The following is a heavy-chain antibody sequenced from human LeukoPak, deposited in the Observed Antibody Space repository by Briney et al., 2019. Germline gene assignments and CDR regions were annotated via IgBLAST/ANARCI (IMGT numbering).Heavy chain of an antibody. CDR3: ARLSGGSYYYYGMDV. Sequence: SETLSLTCTVSGGSISNYYWTWIRQPPGKGLEWIGYIHYSRSTNYNPSLKSRVTISVDTSKTQFSLNLKSVTAADTAVYYCARLSGGSYYYYGMDVWGQGTTVT. CDR2: IHYSRST. J-gene: IGHJ6*02. CDR1: GGSISNYY. D-gene: IGHD1-26*01. V-gene: IGHV4-59*01.